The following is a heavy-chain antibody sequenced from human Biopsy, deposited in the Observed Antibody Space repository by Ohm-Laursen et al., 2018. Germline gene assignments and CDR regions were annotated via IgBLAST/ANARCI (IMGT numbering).Heavy chain of an antibody. CDR2: VSYTGST. CDR3: ARDRGFYSDRTVPGYFDL. J-gene: IGHJ2*01. V-gene: IGHV4-59*01. D-gene: IGHD3-22*01. CDR1: GDSISSYY. Sequence: GTLSLTCTVSGDSISSYYWSWIRQPPGKGLEWIGYVSYTGSTDYNPSLQSRVTISVDTSKDHFSLRLRSVTPADTAMYYCARDRGFYSDRTVPGYFDLWGRGTLVTVSS.